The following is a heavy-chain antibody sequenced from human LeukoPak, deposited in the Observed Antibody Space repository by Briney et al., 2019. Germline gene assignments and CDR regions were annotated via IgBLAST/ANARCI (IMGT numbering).Heavy chain of an antibody. V-gene: IGHV3-15*01. CDR1: GFTFCNAW. J-gene: IGHJ5*02. CDR3: KKRGNIVEVPAAPTNWFDP. Sequence: GGSLRLSCAPSGFTFCNAWMSWVRAAPGKGLGWVGRVKSKTDGGTTDYAARVEGTFTISRDDSKNTLYLQINSLKTEDTAVYYCKKRGNIVEVPAAPTNWFDPWGQGTLVTVSS. D-gene: IGHD2-2*01. CDR2: VKSKTDGGTT.